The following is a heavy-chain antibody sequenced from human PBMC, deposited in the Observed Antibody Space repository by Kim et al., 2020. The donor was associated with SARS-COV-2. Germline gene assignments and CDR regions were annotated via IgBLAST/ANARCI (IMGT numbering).Heavy chain of an antibody. D-gene: IGHD3-22*01. CDR3: ARVENYYDSSGYEDY. V-gene: IGHV3-30*01. J-gene: IGHJ4*02. Sequence: DSVKGRFTISRDNSKNTLYLQMNSLRAEDTAVYYCARVENYYDSSGYEDYWGQGTLVTVSS.